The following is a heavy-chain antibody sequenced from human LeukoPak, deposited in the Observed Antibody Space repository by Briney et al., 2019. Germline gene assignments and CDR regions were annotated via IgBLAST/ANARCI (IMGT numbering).Heavy chain of an antibody. CDR1: GYTFTCYY. CDR2: INPSGGST. D-gene: IGHD6-19*01. CDR3: ARGPIAVAGNFDY. Sequence: ASVKVSCKASGYTFTCYYMHWVRQAPGQGLEWMGIINPSGGSTSYAQKFQGRVTITADKSTSTAYMELSSLRSEDTAVYYCARGPIAVAGNFDYWGQGTLVTVSS. V-gene: IGHV1-46*01. J-gene: IGHJ4*02.